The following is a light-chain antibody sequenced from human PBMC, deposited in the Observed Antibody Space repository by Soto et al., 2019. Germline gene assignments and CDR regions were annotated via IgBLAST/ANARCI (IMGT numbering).Light chain of an antibody. V-gene: IGKV3-15*01. CDR2: GAS. CDR1: QNLSRN. Sequence: EMVMTQSPATLSVSPGERATLSCRASQNLSRNLAWYQQQPGQAPRLLIYGASTRATGIPARFSGSGSGTDFTLTISSLQSEDYAVYYGQQYDNWPQTFGHRTKLEIK. J-gene: IGKJ2*01. CDR3: QQYDNWPQT.